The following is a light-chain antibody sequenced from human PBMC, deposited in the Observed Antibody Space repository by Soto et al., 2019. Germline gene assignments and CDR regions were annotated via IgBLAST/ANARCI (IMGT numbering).Light chain of an antibody. V-gene: IGLV2-14*03. CDR1: SSDVGDYNV. CDR2: NVY. Sequence: QSVLTQPASVSGSPGQSITISCTGTSSDVGDYNVVSWQQQHPGKPPKLMIYNVYDRPSVISHRFAGSKSGNTASLTISGLQGEEEDDYYCSEYSVSRTYVFGTGTKVTVL. J-gene: IGLJ1*01. CDR3: SEYSVSRTYV.